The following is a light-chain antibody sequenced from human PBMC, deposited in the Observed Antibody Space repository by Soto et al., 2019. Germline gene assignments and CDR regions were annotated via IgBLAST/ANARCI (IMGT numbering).Light chain of an antibody. J-gene: IGLJ1*01. V-gene: IGLV1-44*01. CDR1: SSNIGSNT. CDR2: SNN. CDR3: AAWDDSLTGYV. Sequence: QSVLTQPPSASGTPGQRVTISCSGSSSNIGSNTVNWYQQLPGTAPKLLIYSNNQRPSXXXXXXXXXXXXXXXXXAISGLQSEDEADYYCAAWDDSLTGYVFGTGTKVTVL.